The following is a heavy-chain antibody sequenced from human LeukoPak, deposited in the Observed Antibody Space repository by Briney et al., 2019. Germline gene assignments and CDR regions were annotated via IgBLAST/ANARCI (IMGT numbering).Heavy chain of an antibody. CDR2: MSWNSRAI. D-gene: IGHD5-12*01. V-gene: IGHV3-9*03. CDR1: GFTFDGA. Sequence: PGGSLSLSCAASGFTFDGAMHWVRQVPGPGLEWDSGMSWNSRAIGYADSVRGRFTISRDNDNNSVFLHMSSLRPEDMAFYFCARSLGMDGAVDNWGLGTLVTVSS. CDR3: ARSLGMDGAVDN. J-gene: IGHJ4*02.